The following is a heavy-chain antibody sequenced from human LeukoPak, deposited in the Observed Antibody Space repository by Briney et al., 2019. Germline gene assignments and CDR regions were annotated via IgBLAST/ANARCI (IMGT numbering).Heavy chain of an antibody. D-gene: IGHD2-21*01. J-gene: IGHJ6*02. CDR3: ARHYGGGEYYYGMDV. Sequence: GAPLKISCKGPGSRFTNYWIGWVRQMPGKGLEWMEIIYPGDSDTRYSPSFQGQVTISADKSISTAYLQWSSLKASDTAMYYCARHYGGGEYYYGMDVWGQGTTVTVAS. V-gene: IGHV5-51*01. CDR2: IYPGDSDT. CDR1: GSRFTNYW.